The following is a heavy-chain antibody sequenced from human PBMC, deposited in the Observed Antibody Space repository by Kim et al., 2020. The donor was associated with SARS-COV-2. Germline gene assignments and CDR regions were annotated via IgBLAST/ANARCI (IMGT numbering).Heavy chain of an antibody. J-gene: IGHJ4*02. CDR3: ARGGIAVAE. Sequence: SETLSLTCTVSGGSFSSSSYFWGWIRQPPGKGLEWIGSIYYSGITYYNPSLKSRVTISVDTSKNQFSLKLTSVTAADTAVYYCARGGIAVAEWGQGTLVTVSS. CDR2: IYYSGIT. D-gene: IGHD6-19*01. CDR1: GGSFSSSSYF. V-gene: IGHV4-39*01.